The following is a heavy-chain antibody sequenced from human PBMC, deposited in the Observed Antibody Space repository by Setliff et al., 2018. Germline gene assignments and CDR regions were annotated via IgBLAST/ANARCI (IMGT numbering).Heavy chain of an antibody. D-gene: IGHD3-22*01. CDR3: ARDANIVVVHNPYYFDF. CDR2: IKSDGSST. J-gene: IGHJ4*02. Sequence: GGSLRLSCAASGFTFSSFWTHWVRQAPGKGLVWVSRIKSDGSSTTYADSVKGRFTISRDNAKNTLYLQMNGLRAEDTAVYYCARDANIVVVHNPYYFDFWGQGTLVTVSS. CDR1: GFTFSSFW. V-gene: IGHV3-74*01.